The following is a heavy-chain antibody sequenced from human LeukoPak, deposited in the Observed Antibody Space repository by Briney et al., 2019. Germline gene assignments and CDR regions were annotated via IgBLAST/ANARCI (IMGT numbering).Heavy chain of an antibody. Sequence: PSETLSLTCAVYGGSFSGYYWSWIRQPPGKGLEWIGEINHSGSTNYNPSLKSRVTISVDTSKNQFSLKLSSVTAADTAVYYCASYGIVAAGNEAFDIWGQGTMVTVSS. CDR3: ASYGIVAAGNEAFDI. CDR1: GGSFSGYY. J-gene: IGHJ3*02. V-gene: IGHV4-34*01. D-gene: IGHD6-13*01. CDR2: INHSGST.